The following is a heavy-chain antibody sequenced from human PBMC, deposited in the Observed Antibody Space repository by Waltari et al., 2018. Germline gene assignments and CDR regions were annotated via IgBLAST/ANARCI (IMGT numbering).Heavy chain of an antibody. CDR3: TTDLSAGEHYFDY. CDR2: IKSKTDGGTT. D-gene: IGHD3-10*01. Sequence: EVQLVESGGGLVKPGGSLRLSCAASGFTFSNAWMSWVRQAPGKGLEWVGRIKSKTDGGTTDYAAPVKGRFTISRDDSKNTLYLQMNSLKTEDTAVYYCTTDLSAGEHYFDYWGQGTLVTVSS. V-gene: IGHV3-15*01. CDR1: GFTFSNAW. J-gene: IGHJ4*02.